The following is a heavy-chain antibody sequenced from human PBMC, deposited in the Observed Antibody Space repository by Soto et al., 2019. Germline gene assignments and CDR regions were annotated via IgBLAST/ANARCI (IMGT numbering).Heavy chain of an antibody. CDR3: ARDHSIASSGAWWLDP. D-gene: IGHD6-13*01. CDR1: GYTFTNNY. CDR2: INPSGGNT. Sequence: GASVKVSCKASGYTFTNNYIHWVRRAPGQGLEWMGTINPSGGNTNYAQKFQGRVTMTRDTSTSTVYMELGSLTSEDTAVYYCARDHSIASSGAWWLDPWGQGTLVTVSS. J-gene: IGHJ5*02. V-gene: IGHV1-46*01.